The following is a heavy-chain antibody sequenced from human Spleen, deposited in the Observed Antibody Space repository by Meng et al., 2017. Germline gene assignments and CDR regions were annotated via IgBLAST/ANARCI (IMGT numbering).Heavy chain of an antibody. J-gene: IGHJ4*02. CDR2: IKSNSDGGTT. CDR3: ATGAAAADH. V-gene: IGHV3-15*01. Sequence: EVLLWESGGGLVEPGGSLSLSCVASGFSFTDAWMSWVRQAPGKGLEWVGRIKSNSDGGTTDYAAPVKGRFTISRDDSKNTLYLQMNSLITEDTAVYFCATGAAAADHWGQGTLVTVSS. D-gene: IGHD6-13*01. CDR1: GFSFTDAW.